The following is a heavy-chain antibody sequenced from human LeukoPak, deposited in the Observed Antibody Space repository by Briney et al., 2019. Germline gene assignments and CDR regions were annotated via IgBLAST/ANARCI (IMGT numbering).Heavy chain of an antibody. V-gene: IGHV1-8*01. Sequence: PGASVKVSCKASGYTFTSYGINWVRQATGQGLEWMGWMNPNSGNTGYAQKFQGRVTMTRNTSISTAYMELSSLRSEDTAVYYCARDVVQYDSSGYYYAYFDYWGQGTLVTVSS. CDR1: GYTFTSYG. CDR3: ARDVVQYDSSGYYYAYFDY. J-gene: IGHJ4*02. CDR2: MNPNSGNT. D-gene: IGHD3-22*01.